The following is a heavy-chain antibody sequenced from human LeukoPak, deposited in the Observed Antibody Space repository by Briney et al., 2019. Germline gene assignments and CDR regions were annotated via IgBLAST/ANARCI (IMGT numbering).Heavy chain of an antibody. CDR2: VSTNGNT. V-gene: IGHV4-4*08. J-gene: IGHJ4*02. CDR3: ARHFLRGGFDS. Sequence: PSETLSLTCSVSGGSISSYYWSWIRQPPGNGLEWIGYVSTNGNTNYNPSLKTRVTISLDTSKNQFSLKLNSVTAADTAVYYCARHFLRGGFDSWGQGTLVAVSS. D-gene: IGHD5-12*01. CDR1: GGSISSYY.